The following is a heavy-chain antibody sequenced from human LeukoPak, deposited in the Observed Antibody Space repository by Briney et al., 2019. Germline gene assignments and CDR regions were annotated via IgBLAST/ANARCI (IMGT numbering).Heavy chain of an antibody. Sequence: GGSLRLSCAASGFTFSSYGMNWVRQAPGKGLEWVSYIRSSGSTIYYADSVKGRFTISRDNAKNSLYLQMNSLRAEDTAVYYCAKGRSGWYEGLDYWGQGILVTVSS. CDR3: AKGRSGWYEGLDY. V-gene: IGHV3-48*03. CDR1: GFTFSSYG. D-gene: IGHD6-19*01. J-gene: IGHJ4*02. CDR2: IRSSGSTI.